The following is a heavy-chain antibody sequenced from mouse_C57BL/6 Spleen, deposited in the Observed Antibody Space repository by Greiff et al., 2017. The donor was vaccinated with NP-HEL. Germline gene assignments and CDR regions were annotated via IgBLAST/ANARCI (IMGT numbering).Heavy chain of an antibody. CDR2: IYPGDGDT. CDR3: AREIYYYGSSYGNFAY. V-gene: IGHV1-80*01. Sequence: QVQLQQSGAELVKPGASVKISCKASGYAFSSYWMNWVKQRPGKGLEWIGQIYPGDGDTNYNGKFKGKATLTADKSSSTAYMQLSSLTSEDSAVYFCAREIYYYGSSYGNFAYWGQGTLVTVSA. J-gene: IGHJ3*01. CDR1: GYAFSSYW. D-gene: IGHD1-1*01.